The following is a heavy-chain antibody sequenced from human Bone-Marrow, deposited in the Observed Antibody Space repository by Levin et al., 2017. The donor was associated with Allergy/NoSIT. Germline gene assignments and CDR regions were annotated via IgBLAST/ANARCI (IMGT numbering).Heavy chain of an antibody. CDR1: GFTFSSYG. D-gene: IGHD3-22*01. J-gene: IGHJ6*02. V-gene: IGHV3-33*01. CDR3: ARGPPHYYDSSGYILYYDYDGMDG. Sequence: GESLKISCAASGFTFSSYGMHWVRQAPGKGLEWVAVIWYDGSNKYYADSVKGRFTISRDNSKNTLYLQMNSLRAEDTAVYYCARGPPHYYDSSGYILYYDYDGMDGWGQGTTVTVSS. CDR2: IWYDGSNK.